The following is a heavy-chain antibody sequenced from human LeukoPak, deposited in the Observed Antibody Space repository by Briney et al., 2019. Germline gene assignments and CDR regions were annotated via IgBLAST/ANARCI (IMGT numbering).Heavy chain of an antibody. Sequence: GESLKISCKGSGYSFTNYWIAWVRQMPGKGLEWMGIIYPGDSDTKYSPSFQGQVTTSADKYISTAYLQWSSLKASDSAMYYCARPTYSSHDAFDIWGQGTMVTVSS. CDR2: IYPGDSDT. J-gene: IGHJ3*02. V-gene: IGHV5-51*01. CDR1: GYSFTNYW. CDR3: ARPTYSSHDAFDI. D-gene: IGHD2-21*01.